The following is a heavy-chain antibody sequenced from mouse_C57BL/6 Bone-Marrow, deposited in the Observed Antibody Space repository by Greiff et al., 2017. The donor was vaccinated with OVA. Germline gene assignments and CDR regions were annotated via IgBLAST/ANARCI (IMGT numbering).Heavy chain of an antibody. CDR3: AREGDYYGSSLAWFAY. V-gene: IGHV1-69*01. CDR2: IDPSDSYT. D-gene: IGHD1-1*01. J-gene: IGHJ3*01. Sequence: QVQLQQPGAELVMPGASVKLSCKASGYTFTSYWMHWVKQRPGQGLEWIGEIDPSDSYTNYNQKFKGKSTLTVDKYSSTAYMQLSSLTSEDSAVYYCAREGDYYGSSLAWFAYWGQGTLVTVSA. CDR1: GYTFTSYW.